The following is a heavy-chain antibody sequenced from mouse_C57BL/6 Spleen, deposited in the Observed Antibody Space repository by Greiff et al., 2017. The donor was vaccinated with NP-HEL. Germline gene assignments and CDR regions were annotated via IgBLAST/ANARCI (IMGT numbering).Heavy chain of an antibody. V-gene: IGHV1-5*01. Sequence: VQLQQSGTVLARPGASVKMSCKTSGYTFTSYWMHWVKQRPGQGLEWIGAIYPGNSDTSYNQKFKGKAKLTAVTSASTAYMELRSLTSEDSAVYYCTREGDYYGNPAWFAYWGQGTLVTVSA. D-gene: IGHD2-1*01. CDR3: TREGDYYGNPAWFAY. CDR1: GYTFTSYW. J-gene: IGHJ3*01. CDR2: IYPGNSDT.